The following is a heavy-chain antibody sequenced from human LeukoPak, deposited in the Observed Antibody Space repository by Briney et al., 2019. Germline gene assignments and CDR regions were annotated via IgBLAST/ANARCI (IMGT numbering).Heavy chain of an antibody. J-gene: IGHJ4*01. D-gene: IGHD5-18*01. CDR3: AREGSGYTYGRGSYFDY. V-gene: IGHV1-2*06. CDR1: GYTFTSYY. CDR2: ISPNSGDT. Sequence: ASVKVSCKASGYTFTSYYIHWVRQAPGQGLEWMGRISPNSGDTNFAQKFQGRVTMTRDTSISTAYMDLSGLRPDDTAVYYCAREGSGYTYGRGSYFDYWGHGILVTVSS.